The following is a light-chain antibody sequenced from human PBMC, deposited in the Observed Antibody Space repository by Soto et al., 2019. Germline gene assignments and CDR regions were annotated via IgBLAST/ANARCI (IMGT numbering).Light chain of an antibody. CDR2: GNS. V-gene: IGLV1-40*01. Sequence: QSVLTQPPSVSGAPGQRVTISCTGSSSNIGAGYDVHWYQQLPGTAPKLLIYGNSNRPSGVPDRFSGSKSGTSASLAITGLQAEDEADYYCQSYDSSLSEVFGGGTNSPS. CDR1: SSNIGAGYD. CDR3: QSYDSSLSEV. J-gene: IGLJ2*01.